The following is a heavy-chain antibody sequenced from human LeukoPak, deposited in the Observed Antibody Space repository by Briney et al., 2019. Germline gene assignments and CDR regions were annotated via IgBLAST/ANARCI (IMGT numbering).Heavy chain of an antibody. CDR3: VTMGATKFDH. Sequence: ASVKVSCKASGYTFTDYYIHWVRQAPGQGLEWLGWINPNSGGTHYAQKFQDRVTMTRDTSIRTAYMEVSRLGYDDTAEYCCVTMGATKFDHWGQGTLVTVSS. V-gene: IGHV1-2*02. D-gene: IGHD1-26*01. CDR2: INPNSGGT. CDR1: GYTFTDYY. J-gene: IGHJ4*02.